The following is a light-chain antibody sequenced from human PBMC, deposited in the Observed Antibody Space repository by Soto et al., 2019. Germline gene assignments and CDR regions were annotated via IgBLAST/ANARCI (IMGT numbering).Light chain of an antibody. V-gene: IGKV3-15*01. CDR3: QQYNSYPYS. CDR1: ESVSSN. CDR2: GAS. J-gene: IGKJ2*01. Sequence: VMTQSPATLSVSPGERATLSCRASESVSSNLAWYQQRPGQAPRLLIYGASTRATDTPVRFRGSGSGTEFTLTISSLQSEDFATYYCQQYNSYPYSFGQGTKLESK.